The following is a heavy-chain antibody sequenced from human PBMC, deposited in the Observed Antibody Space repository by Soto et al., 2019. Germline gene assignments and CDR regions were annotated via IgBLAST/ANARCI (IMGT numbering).Heavy chain of an antibody. Sequence: SETRSLSCTVSVGSFSSFNYFWSCILQPPWKGLDLIGYIHSSGSTNYNPSLKSRVTISVDTSRNQFSLKLTSVTAADMAVYYCAILTKPTAVTTAFRGGYGLDVWGQGTTVTVSS. CDR2: IHSSGST. CDR1: VGSFSSFNYF. D-gene: IGHD4-17*01. V-gene: IGHV4-61*01. CDR3: AILTKPTAVTTAFRGGYGLDV. J-gene: IGHJ6*02.